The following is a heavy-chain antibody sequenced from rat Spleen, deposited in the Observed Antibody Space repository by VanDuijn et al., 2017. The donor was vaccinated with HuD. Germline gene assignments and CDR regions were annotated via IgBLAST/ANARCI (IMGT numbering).Heavy chain of an antibody. J-gene: IGHJ2*01. CDR2: ISYDGSST. D-gene: IGHD1-9*01. CDR1: GFTFSDYN. Sequence: EVQLVESGGGLVQPGRSLKLSCAASGFTFSDYNMAWVRQAPKKGLEWVATISYDGSSTYYRDSVKGRFTISRDNAKSTLYLQMDSLRSEDTATYYCARRHYGYTDYSDCWGQGVMVTVSS. CDR3: ARRHYGYTDYSDC. V-gene: IGHV5-7*01.